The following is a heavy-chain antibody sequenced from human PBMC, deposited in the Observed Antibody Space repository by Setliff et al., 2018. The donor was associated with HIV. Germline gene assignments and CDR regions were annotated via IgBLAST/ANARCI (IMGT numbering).Heavy chain of an antibody. Sequence: ASVKVSCKASGGTFSSYAISWVRQAPGQGFEWMGWINPNTGNTHYPPSFQGRVTMTSDASIRTAYMELSGLTSDDTATYYCARDLAYCSGGSCYRPLIYYFYYMDVWGKGTTVTVSS. CDR2: INPNTGNT. CDR1: GGTFSSYA. CDR3: ARDLAYCSGGSCYRPLIYYFYYMDV. V-gene: IGHV1-2*02. J-gene: IGHJ6*03. D-gene: IGHD2-15*01.